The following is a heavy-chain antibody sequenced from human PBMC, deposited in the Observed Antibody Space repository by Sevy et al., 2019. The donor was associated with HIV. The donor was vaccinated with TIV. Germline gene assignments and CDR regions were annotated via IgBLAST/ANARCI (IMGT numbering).Heavy chain of an antibody. CDR3: AKNRPPGGSYFSRHGMDV. CDR1: VFTFSTYD. Sequence: GGSLRLSCAASVFTFSTYDMHWVRQAPGKGLEWVAIISYDGSYRYYADSVRGRFSMSRDNSKNTMYLQMSGLSIEDTAVYYCAKNRPPGGSYFSRHGMDVWGRGTTVTVSS. J-gene: IGHJ6*02. CDR2: ISYDGSYR. V-gene: IGHV3-30*18. D-gene: IGHD3-16*01.